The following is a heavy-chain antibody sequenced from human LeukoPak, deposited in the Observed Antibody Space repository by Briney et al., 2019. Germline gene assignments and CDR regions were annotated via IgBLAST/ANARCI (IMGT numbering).Heavy chain of an antibody. J-gene: IGHJ4*02. V-gene: IGHV3-23*01. Sequence: GGSLRLSCAASGLTFSSYAMSWVRQAPGKGLEWVSAISGSGGSTYYADSVKGRFTISRDNSKNTLYLQMNSLRAEDTAVYYCAKGHLDYYDSSGPPHYWGQGTLVTVSS. CDR3: AKGHLDYYDSSGPPHY. CDR1: GLTFSSYA. CDR2: ISGSGGST. D-gene: IGHD3-22*01.